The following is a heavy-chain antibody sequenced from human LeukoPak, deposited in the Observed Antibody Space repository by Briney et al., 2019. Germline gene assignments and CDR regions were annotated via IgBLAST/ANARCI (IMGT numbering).Heavy chain of an antibody. Sequence: GGSLRLSCAASGFTFSGYAMHWVRQAPGKGLEWVAVISYDGSNKYYADSVKGRFTISRDNSKNTLYLQMNSLRAEDTAVYYCARSNDYWGQGTLVTVSS. CDR1: GFTFSGYA. J-gene: IGHJ4*02. CDR2: ISYDGSNK. CDR3: ARSNDY. V-gene: IGHV3-30-3*01. D-gene: IGHD4-11*01.